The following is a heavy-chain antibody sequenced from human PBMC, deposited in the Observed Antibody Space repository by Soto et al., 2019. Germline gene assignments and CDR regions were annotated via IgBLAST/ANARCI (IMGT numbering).Heavy chain of an antibody. J-gene: IGHJ6*02. CDR1: GFSLTTGKMG. CDR3: ARMNVDSYQFYYAMDV. Sequence: SGPTLVNPTATLTLTCTVSGFSLTTGKMGVSWIRQPPGKALEWLANIFSDNERSYSTSLQCRLTISKDTSGSQVVLSMTNVDPVDTAKYYCARMNVDSYQFYYAMDVWGQGTTVTVSS. D-gene: IGHD4-17*01. CDR2: IFSDNER. V-gene: IGHV2-26*01.